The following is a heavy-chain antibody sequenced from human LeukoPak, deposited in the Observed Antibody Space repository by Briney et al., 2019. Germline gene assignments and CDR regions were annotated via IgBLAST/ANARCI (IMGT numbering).Heavy chain of an antibody. CDR2: INPNSGGT. V-gene: IGHV1-2*02. Sequence: KPGASVKVSCKASGYTFTGYYMHWVRQAPGQGLEWMGWINPNSGGTNYAQKFQGRVTMTRDTSISTAYMELSRLKSDDTAVYYCAKELTALTMVRVYAFDIWGPGTTVTVSS. CDR3: AKELTALTMVRVYAFDI. CDR1: GYTFTGYY. J-gene: IGHJ3*02. D-gene: IGHD3-10*01.